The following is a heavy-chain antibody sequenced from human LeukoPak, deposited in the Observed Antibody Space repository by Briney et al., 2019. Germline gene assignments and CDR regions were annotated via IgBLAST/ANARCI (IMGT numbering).Heavy chain of an antibody. V-gene: IGHV1-46*01. J-gene: IGHJ6*03. D-gene: IGHD3-10*01. CDR1: GYTFTSYY. CDR2: INPSGGST. Sequence: GASVKVSCKASGYTFTSYYMHWVRQAPGQGLEWMGIINPSGGSTSYAQKFQGRVTMTTDTSTSTAYMELRSLRSDDTAVYYCARDVGASMVRGVIILDYYYMDVWGKGTTVTISS. CDR3: ARDVGASMVRGVIILDYYYMDV.